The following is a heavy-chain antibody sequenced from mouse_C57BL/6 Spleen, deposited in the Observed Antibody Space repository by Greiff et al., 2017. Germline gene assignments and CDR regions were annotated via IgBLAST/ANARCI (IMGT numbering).Heavy chain of an antibody. J-gene: IGHJ1*03. Sequence: QVQLQQSGPGLVAPSQSLSITCTVSGFSLTSYGVSWVRQPPGKGLEWLGVRWGDGSTNYHSALISSLSISKENSKSPVFLKLNSLQTDDTATYHCAKRELGRGDFGGWGTGTTVTVSS. D-gene: IGHD4-1*01. CDR3: AKRELGRGDFGG. V-gene: IGHV2-3*01. CDR2: RWGDGST. CDR1: GFSLTSYG.